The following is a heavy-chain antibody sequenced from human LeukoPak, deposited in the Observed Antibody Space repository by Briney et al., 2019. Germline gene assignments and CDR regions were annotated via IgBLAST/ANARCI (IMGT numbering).Heavy chain of an antibody. D-gene: IGHD6-6*01. V-gene: IGHV1-69*06. CDR3: ARVPLVPPRGYFDY. J-gene: IGHJ4*02. CDR1: GGTFSSYA. CDR2: IIPIFGTA. Sequence: SVKVSCKASGGTFSSYAISWVRQAPGQGLEWMGGIIPIFGTANYAQKFQGRVTITADKSTSTAYMELRSLRSEDTAVYYCARVPLVPPRGYFDYWGQGTLVTVSS.